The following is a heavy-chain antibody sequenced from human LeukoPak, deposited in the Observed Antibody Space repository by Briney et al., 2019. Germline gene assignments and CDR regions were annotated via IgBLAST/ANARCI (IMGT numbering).Heavy chain of an antibody. V-gene: IGHV3-30*18. D-gene: IGHD1-26*01. J-gene: IGHJ4*02. CDR3: AKDRTTVGTDY. CDR2: ISPDGRNT. Sequence: PGRSLRLSCAASGFTFNSYGMHWVRQAPGKGLEWVALISPDGRNTDYADSVRGRFTISRDNSRNTLYLLMNSLRADDTAMYYCAKDRTTVGTDYWGQGTLVTVSS. CDR1: GFTFNSYG.